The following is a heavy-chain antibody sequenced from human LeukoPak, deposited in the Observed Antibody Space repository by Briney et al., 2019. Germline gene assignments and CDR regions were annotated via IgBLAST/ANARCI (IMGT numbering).Heavy chain of an antibody. CDR2: ISGSGGST. CDR3: AKIFGDYGDYKYNWFDP. Sequence: GGSLRLSCAASGFTFTSYSMNWVRQAPGKGLEWVSAISGSGGSTYDADSVKGRFTISRDNSKNTLYLQMNSLRAEDTAVYYCAKIFGDYGDYKYNWFDPWGQGTLVTVSS. V-gene: IGHV3-23*01. D-gene: IGHD4-17*01. CDR1: GFTFTSYS. J-gene: IGHJ5*02.